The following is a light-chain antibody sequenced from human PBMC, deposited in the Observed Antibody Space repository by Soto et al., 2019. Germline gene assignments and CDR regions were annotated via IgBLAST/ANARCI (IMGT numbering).Light chain of an antibody. V-gene: IGLV1-44*01. Sequence: QSVLTQPPSASGTPGQRVTISCSGSSSNMRSNIVNWYQQLPGAAPKLLIYSKDQRPSGVPDRFSGSKSGTSASLAISGLQSEDEADYYCAAWDDSLNGVVFGGGTKVTVL. CDR1: SSNMRSNI. CDR2: SKD. J-gene: IGLJ2*01. CDR3: AAWDDSLNGVV.